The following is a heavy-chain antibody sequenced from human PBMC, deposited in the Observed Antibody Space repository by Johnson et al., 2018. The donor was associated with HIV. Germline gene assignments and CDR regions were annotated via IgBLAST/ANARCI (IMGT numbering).Heavy chain of an antibody. D-gene: IGHD3-10*01. Sequence: VQLVESGGGLVQPGGSLRLSCAASGFTVSSNYMSWVRQAPGKGLEWVSAIGTISDTFYPDSVKGRFTISRDNAKNSLYLQINSLTAGDTAVYYCARAHYGSGSLDIWGQGTMVTVSS. CDR2: IGTISDT. CDR1: GFTVSSNY. J-gene: IGHJ3*02. CDR3: ARAHYGSGSLDI. V-gene: IGHV3-13*01.